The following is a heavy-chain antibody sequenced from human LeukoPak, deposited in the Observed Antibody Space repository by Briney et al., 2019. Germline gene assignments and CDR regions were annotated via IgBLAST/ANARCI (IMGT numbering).Heavy chain of an antibody. CDR3: ARSINYYGSGYRYPDN. Sequence: SQTLSLTCTVSGGSISSGDYYWSWIRQPPGKGLEWIGYMYNSGSPYCNPSLKSRVTISVDTTKNQFTLKLSSVTAADTAVYYCARSINYYGSGYRYPDNWGQGTLVTVSS. V-gene: IGHV4-30-4*01. J-gene: IGHJ4*02. D-gene: IGHD3-10*01. CDR2: MYNSGSP. CDR1: GGSISSGDYY.